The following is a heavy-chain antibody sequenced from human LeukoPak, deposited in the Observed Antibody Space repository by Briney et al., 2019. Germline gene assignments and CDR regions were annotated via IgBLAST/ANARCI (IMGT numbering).Heavy chain of an antibody. CDR2: IRYDGSNK. V-gene: IGHV3-30*02. CDR3: XXSDWNNGVYFDY. J-gene: IGHJ4*02. D-gene: IGHD1/OR15-1a*01. CDR1: GFTFSNYG. Sequence: GGSLRLSCTASGFTFSNYGMHWVRQAPGKGLEWVAFIRYDGSNKYXXDSXXXRFTISRDNSKNTLYLQMNSLRAEDTAVYYCXXSDWNNGVYFDYWGQGTLVTVSS.